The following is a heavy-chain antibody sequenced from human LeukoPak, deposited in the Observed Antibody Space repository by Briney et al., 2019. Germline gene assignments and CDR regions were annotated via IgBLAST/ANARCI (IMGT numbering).Heavy chain of an antibody. D-gene: IGHD3-22*01. Sequence: ASVKVSCKASGYTFTGYYMHWVRQAPGQGLEWMGWISPNSGGTNYAQKFQGRVTMTRDTSISTAYMELSRLRSDDTAVYYCAGTRGKTYYYDSTSRGAFDIWGQGTMVTVSS. J-gene: IGHJ3*02. CDR2: ISPNSGGT. CDR3: AGTRGKTYYYDSTSRGAFDI. V-gene: IGHV1-2*02. CDR1: GYTFTGYY.